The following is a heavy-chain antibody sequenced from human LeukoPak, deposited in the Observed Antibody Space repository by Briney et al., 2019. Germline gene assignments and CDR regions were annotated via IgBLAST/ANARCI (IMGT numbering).Heavy chain of an antibody. D-gene: IGHD2-2*01. CDR1: GYTFTGYY. CDR2: INPNSGGT. J-gene: IGHJ4*02. V-gene: IGHV1-2*02. Sequence: GASVKVSCKASGYTFTGYYMHWVRQAPGQGLEWMGWINPNSGGTNYAQKFQGRVTMTRDTSISTAYMELSRLRSDDTAVYYCASNIGVVPAANPFVGFDYWGQGTLVTVSS. CDR3: ASNIGVVPAANPFVGFDY.